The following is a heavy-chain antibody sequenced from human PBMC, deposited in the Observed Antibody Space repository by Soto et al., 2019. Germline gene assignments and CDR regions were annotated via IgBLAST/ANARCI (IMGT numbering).Heavy chain of an antibody. CDR2: IYYSGST. Sequence: PSETLSLTCIVSGGSISSSSYYWGWVRQPPGKGLEWIGIIYYSGSTYYNPSLKSRVTISVDTSKNQFSLNLSSVTAADTAIYYCARQWDYYDSSGYPYYFDYWGQGTLVTVSS. V-gene: IGHV4-39*01. D-gene: IGHD3-22*01. J-gene: IGHJ4*02. CDR3: ARQWDYYDSSGYPYYFDY. CDR1: GGSISSSSYY.